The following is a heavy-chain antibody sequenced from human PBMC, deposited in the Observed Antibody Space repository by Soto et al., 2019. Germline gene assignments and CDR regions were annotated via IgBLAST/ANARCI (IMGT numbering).Heavy chain of an antibody. CDR2: ISGRSGVP. CDR1: GLTLRSYA. D-gene: IGHD2-15*01. V-gene: IGHV3-23*01. J-gene: IGHJ4*02. Sequence: QLLQSGGDLVQPGGSLRLSCAGSGLTLRSYAMTWIRQTPEKGLEWVSTISGRSGVPSYADSVNGRFTVSRDNPENTLYLQMSSLRADDTAVYYCARDICNGGACYSGGYYFDSWGQGTLVTVSS. CDR3: ARDICNGGACYSGGYYFDS.